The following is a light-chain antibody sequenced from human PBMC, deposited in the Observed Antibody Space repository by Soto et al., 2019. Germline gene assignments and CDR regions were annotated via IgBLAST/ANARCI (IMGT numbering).Light chain of an antibody. Sequence: QSVLTQPASVSGSPGQSITISCTGTNSDVGAYNFFSWHQQHPGKAPKLMIYNVYDRPSGISYRFSGSKSGNTASLTISGLQCEDEADYYCSAYTVSRTYVFGTGTRSPS. CDR3: SAYTVSRTYV. CDR1: NSDVGAYNF. V-gene: IGLV2-14*03. CDR2: NVY. J-gene: IGLJ1*01.